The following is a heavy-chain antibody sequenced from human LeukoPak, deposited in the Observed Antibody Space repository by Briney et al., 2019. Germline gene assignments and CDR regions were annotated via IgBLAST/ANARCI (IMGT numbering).Heavy chain of an antibody. CDR1: GFTFSSYW. V-gene: IGHV3-74*01. CDR3: ARGRPHGNDY. CDR2: IVSDGSNT. J-gene: IGHJ4*02. D-gene: IGHD4-23*01. Sequence: GGALRLSCAASGFTFSSYWMNWVRQVPGKGLVWVSRIVSDGSNTNYADSVKGRFTISRDNAKNTLYLQMNSLRVEDTAVYYCARGRPHGNDYWGQGTLVTVSS.